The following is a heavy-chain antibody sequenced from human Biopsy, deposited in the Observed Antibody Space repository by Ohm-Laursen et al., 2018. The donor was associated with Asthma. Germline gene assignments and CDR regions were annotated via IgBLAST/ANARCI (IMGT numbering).Heavy chain of an antibody. D-gene: IGHD3-3*02. CDR2: IKHDGTEK. J-gene: IGHJ1*01. CDR1: GFTFGDYW. V-gene: IGHV3-7*01. CDR3: ARTFHFRSPYHAEHYQL. Sequence: GSLRLSCTASGFTFGDYWMSWVRQVPGKGLEWVANIKHDGTEKNHVDSLKGRFTISRDNAKNSLYLQMNSLRAEDTAAYYRARTFHFRSPYHAEHYQLWGQGTLVTVSS.